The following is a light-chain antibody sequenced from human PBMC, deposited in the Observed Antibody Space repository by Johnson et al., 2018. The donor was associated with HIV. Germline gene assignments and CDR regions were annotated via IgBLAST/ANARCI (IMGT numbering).Light chain of an antibody. CDR1: SSNIGNNY. V-gene: IGLV1-51*01. CDR2: DNN. CDR3: GTWDSSLRFSYC. J-gene: IGLJ1*01. Sequence: QSVLTQPPSVSVAPGQKVTISCSGSSSNIGNNYVSWYQQLPGTAPKLLIYDNNKRPSGIPDRFSGSKSGTSATLGITGLQTGDEADYYFGTWDSSLRFSYCFGTGTQVTV.